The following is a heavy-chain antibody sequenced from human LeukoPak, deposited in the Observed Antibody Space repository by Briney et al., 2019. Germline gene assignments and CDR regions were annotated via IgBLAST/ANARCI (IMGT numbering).Heavy chain of an antibody. CDR1: GGTFSSYA. V-gene: IGHV1-69*04. J-gene: IGHJ5*02. D-gene: IGHD6-19*01. CDR2: IIPILGIA. CDR3: ARAKQGWYESWFDP. Sequence: SVKVSCKASGGTFSSYAISWVRQAPGQGLEWMGRIIPILGIANYAQKFQGRVTITADKSTSTAYMELSSLRSEDMAVYYCARAKQGWYESWFDPWGQGTLVTVSS.